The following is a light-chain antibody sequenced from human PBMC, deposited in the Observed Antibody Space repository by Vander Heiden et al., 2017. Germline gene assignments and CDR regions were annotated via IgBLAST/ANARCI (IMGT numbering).Light chain of an antibody. J-gene: IGLJ2*01. CDR1: SGRSYY. V-gene: IGLV3-19*01. CDR2: GKN. CDR3: NSRDSSGNHVV. Sequence: SSELTPHPAAAVAFAQTVRTTCEGDSGRSYYASWYQQKAGQAPVLVNYGKNNRPSGIPDRFSGSSSGNTASLTITGAQAEDEADYYCNSRDSSGNHVVFGGGTKLTVL.